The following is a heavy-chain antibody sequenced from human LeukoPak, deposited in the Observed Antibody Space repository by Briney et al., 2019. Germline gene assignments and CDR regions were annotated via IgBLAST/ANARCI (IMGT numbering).Heavy chain of an antibody. CDR2: ISWNSGSI. D-gene: IGHD3-3*02. CDR1: GFTFDNYA. J-gene: IGHJ2*01. CDR3: VKAPSQHLWSGYTYWYFDL. V-gene: IGHV3-9*03. Sequence: GGSLRLSCAASGFTFDNYAMHWVRQAPGKGLEWVSGISWNSGSIVYADSVKGRFTISRDNAKNSLYLQMSSLRVEDLALYYCVKAPSQHLWSGYTYWYFDLWGRGTLVTVAS.